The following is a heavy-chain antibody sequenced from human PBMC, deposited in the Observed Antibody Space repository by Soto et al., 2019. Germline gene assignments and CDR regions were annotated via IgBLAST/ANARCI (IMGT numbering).Heavy chain of an antibody. D-gene: IGHD3-10*01. CDR1: GGSISSGDYY. J-gene: IGHJ4*02. V-gene: IGHV4-31*03. CDR3: ATYGSGSYKPTTFDY. Sequence: QVQLQESGPGLVKPSQTLSLTCTVSGGSISSGDYYWSWIRQHPGKGLEWIGYIYYSGSTYYNPSLKSRVTISVDTSKNQFSLKLSSVAAADTAVYYCATYGSGSYKPTTFDYWGQGTLVTVSS. CDR2: IYYSGST.